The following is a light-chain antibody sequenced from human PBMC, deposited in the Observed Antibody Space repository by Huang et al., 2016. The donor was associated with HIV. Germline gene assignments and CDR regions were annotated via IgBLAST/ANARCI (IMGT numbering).Light chain of an antibody. Sequence: DIQMTQSPSSLSASVGDRVTITGRASPTISKNLYWEQQKPGKAPNLLVDAASNLLGGVPSRFSGSGSGTHFTLTIIGLQREDFSTYYCQQSYSTPRTFGQGTKLEIK. J-gene: IGKJ2*01. CDR1: PTISKN. V-gene: IGKV1-39*01. CDR3: QQSYSTPRT. CDR2: AAS.